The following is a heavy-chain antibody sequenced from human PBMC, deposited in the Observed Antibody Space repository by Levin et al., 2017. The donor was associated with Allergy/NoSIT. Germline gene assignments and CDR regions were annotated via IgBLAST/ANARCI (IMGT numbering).Heavy chain of an antibody. V-gene: IGHV4-39*01. CDR3: ATPAGGYSSSWFDP. J-gene: IGHJ5*02. D-gene: IGHD6-13*01. CDR2: IYYSGST. CDR1: GGSISSSSYY. Sequence: SETLSLTCTVSGGSISSSSYYWGWIRQPPGKGLEWIGSIYYSGSTYYNPSLKSRVTISVDTSKNQFSLKLSSVTAADTAVYYCATPAGGYSSSWFDPWGQGTLVTVSS.